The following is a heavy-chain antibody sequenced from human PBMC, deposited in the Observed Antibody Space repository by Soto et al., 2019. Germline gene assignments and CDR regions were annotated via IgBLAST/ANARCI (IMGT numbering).Heavy chain of an antibody. Sequence: GGSLRLSCAASGFTFSSYSMNWVRQAPGKGLEWVSYISSSSSTIYYADSVKGRFTISRDNAKNSLYLQMNSLRDEDTAVYYCTRDLSWEWPPSQYYFDYWGQGTLVTVYS. CDR1: GFTFSSYS. J-gene: IGHJ4*02. V-gene: IGHV3-48*02. CDR3: TRDLSWEWPPSQYYFDY. D-gene: IGHD1-26*01. CDR2: ISSSSSTI.